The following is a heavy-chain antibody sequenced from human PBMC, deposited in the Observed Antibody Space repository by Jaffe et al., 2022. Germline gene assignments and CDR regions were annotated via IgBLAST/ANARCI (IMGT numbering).Heavy chain of an antibody. D-gene: IGHD5-12*01. CDR1: GGSISSGSYY. CDR2: IYTSGST. Sequence: QVQLQESGPGLVKPSQTLSLTCTVSGGSISSGSYYWSWIRQPAGKGLEWIGRIYTSGSTNYNPSLKSRVTISVDTSKNQFSLKLSSVTAADTAVYYCARANGGYEPEDYYYYMDVWGKGTTVTVSS. V-gene: IGHV4-61*02. CDR3: ARANGGYEPEDYYYYMDV. J-gene: IGHJ6*03.